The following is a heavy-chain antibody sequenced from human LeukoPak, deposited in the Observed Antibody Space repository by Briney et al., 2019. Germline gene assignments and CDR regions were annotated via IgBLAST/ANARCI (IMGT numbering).Heavy chain of an antibody. CDR3: ARDQDCSGGSCYEYFQH. V-gene: IGHV1-2*06. CDR2: INPSSGGT. D-gene: IGHD2-15*01. J-gene: IGHJ1*01. CDR1: GYTFTGYY. Sequence: GASVKVSCKASGYTFTGYYIHWVRQAPGEGLERMGRINPSSGGTNYAQNFQGRVTMTRDTSISTAYMELSRPRSDDTAVYYCARDQDCSGGSCYEYFQHWGQGTLVTVSS.